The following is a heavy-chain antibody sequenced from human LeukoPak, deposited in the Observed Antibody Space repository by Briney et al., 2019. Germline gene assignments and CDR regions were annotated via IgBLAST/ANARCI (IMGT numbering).Heavy chain of an antibody. CDR3: ARDLIVVPAAIGWFDP. D-gene: IGHD2-2*01. Sequence: GGSLRLSCAASGFAFSDYYMSWIRQAPGKGLEWVSYISSSGSTIYYADSVKGRFTISRDNAKNSLYLQMNSLRAEDTAVYYCARDLIVVPAAIGWFDPWGQGTLVTVSS. CDR2: ISSSGSTI. CDR1: GFAFSDYY. V-gene: IGHV3-11*01. J-gene: IGHJ5*02.